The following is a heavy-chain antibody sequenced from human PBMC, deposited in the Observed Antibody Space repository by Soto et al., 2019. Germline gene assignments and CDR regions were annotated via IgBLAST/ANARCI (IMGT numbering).Heavy chain of an antibody. D-gene: IGHD4-17*01. CDR3: ARENYGDYLNWFDP. Sequence: GGSLRLSCAASGFTFSSSWMNWVCQAPGKGLEWVSYISSSSSTIYYADSVKGRFTISRDNAKNSLYLQMNSLRDEDTAVYYCARENYGDYLNWFDPWGQGTLVTVSS. V-gene: IGHV3-48*02. CDR2: ISSSSSTI. J-gene: IGHJ5*02. CDR1: GFTFSSSW.